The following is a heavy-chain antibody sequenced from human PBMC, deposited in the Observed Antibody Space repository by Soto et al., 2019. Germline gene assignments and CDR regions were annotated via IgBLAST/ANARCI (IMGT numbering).Heavy chain of an antibody. CDR2: ISTTSSYI. J-gene: IGHJ4*02. D-gene: IGHD2-21*01. Sequence: EVQLVESGGGLVKPGGSLRLSCAASGFTFSSYSMSWVRQAPGKGLEWVSSISTTSSYIYYADSVKGRFTISRDNAKNSLYLQMNSLRADDTAVYYCAREGSLSTDSGSNCVDYWGQGTLVTVSS. CDR1: GFTFSSYS. CDR3: AREGSLSTDSGSNCVDY. V-gene: IGHV3-21*01.